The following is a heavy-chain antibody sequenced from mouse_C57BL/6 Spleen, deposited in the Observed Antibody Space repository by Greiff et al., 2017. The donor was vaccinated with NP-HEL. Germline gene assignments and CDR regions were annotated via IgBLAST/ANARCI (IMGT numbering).Heavy chain of an antibody. Sequence: EVKLMESGGGLVKPGGSLKLSCAASGFTFSDYGMHWVRQAPEKGLEWVAYISSGSSTIYYADTVKGRFTISRDNAKNTLFLQMTSLRSEDTAMYYCARGRDLTVDHYFDYWGQGTTLTVSS. CDR1: GFTFSDYG. V-gene: IGHV5-17*01. CDR3: ARGRDLTVDHYFDY. J-gene: IGHJ2*01. D-gene: IGHD1-1*01. CDR2: ISSGSSTI.